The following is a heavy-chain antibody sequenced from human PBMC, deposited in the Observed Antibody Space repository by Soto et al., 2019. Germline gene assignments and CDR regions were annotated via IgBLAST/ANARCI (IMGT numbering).Heavy chain of an antibody. Sequence: SETLSLTCTVSGGSRNSYYWTWIRQSPGKGLEWIGYVSSTGSTNYNPSLKSRVILSLDTSTSEVSLSLTSVTAADAAVYFCARFSPPRKSYDSNPGWFDPWGQGIMVTVS. CDR2: VSSTGST. V-gene: IGHV4-59*01. CDR3: ARFSPPRKSYDSNPGWFDP. CDR1: GGSRNSYY. D-gene: IGHD3-22*01. J-gene: IGHJ5*02.